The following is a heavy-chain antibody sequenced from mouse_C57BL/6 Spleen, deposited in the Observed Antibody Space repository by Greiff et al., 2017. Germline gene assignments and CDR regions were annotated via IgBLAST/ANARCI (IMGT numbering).Heavy chain of an antibody. V-gene: IGHV1-80*01. J-gene: IGHJ2*01. CDR3: ARSKVDGGFDY. Sequence: VQRVESGAELVKPGASVKISCKASGYAFSSYWMNWVKQRPGKGLEWIGQIYPGDGDTNYNGKFKGKATLTADKSSSTAYMQLSSLTSEDSAVYFCARSKVDGGFDYWGQGTTLTVSS. CDR1: GYAFSSYW. CDR2: IYPGDGDT. D-gene: IGHD1-3*01.